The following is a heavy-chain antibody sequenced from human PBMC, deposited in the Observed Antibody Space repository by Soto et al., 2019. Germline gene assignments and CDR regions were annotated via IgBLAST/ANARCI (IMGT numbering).Heavy chain of an antibody. CDR1: GYMFTKSA. J-gene: IGHJ4*01. CDR3: ARDGVAAGNINFDY. CDR2: ISGDSGNT. V-gene: IGHV1-3*01. Sequence: ASVKVSCKASGYMFTKSAMHWVGQSPGRRVEWMGWISGDSGNTKYSPKLQDRVTITRDTSASTAYMELSSLRSEDTALYYCARDGVAAGNINFDYWGQGTLVTVSS. D-gene: IGHD6-19*01.